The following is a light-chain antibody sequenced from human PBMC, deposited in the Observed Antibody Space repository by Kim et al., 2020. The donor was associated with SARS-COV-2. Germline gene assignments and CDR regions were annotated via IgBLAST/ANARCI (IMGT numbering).Light chain of an antibody. CDR3: QQYYSTPPS. J-gene: IGKJ2*01. V-gene: IGKV4-1*01. Sequence: DIVMTQSPDSLAVSLGERATINRKSSQSVLYSSNNKNYLAWYQQKPGQPPKLLIYWASTRESGVPDRFSGSGSGTDFTLTISSLQAEDVAVYYCQQYYSTPPSFGQGTKLEI. CDR1: QSVLYSSNNKNY. CDR2: WAS.